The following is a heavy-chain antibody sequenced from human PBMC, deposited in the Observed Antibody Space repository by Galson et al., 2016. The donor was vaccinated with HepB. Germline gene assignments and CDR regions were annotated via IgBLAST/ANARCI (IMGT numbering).Heavy chain of an antibody. V-gene: IGHV1-18*01. CDR2: IAPDNGNT. CDR3: ARGFDYCVTPNGFWIS. CDR1: GYTFTSYA. D-gene: IGHD4/OR15-4a*01. J-gene: IGHJ5*02. Sequence: SVKVSCKASGYTFTSYAITWVRQAPGQGLEWMGWIAPDNGNTVYAHRFQGRVTMTTHTSTRTAYMEVTRLRFDDTAVDYCARGFDYCVTPNGFWISWGQGTLVTVSS.